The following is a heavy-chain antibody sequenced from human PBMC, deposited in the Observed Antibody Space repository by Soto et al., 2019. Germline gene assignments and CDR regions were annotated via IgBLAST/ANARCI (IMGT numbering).Heavy chain of an antibody. CDR1: GFMFNNYA. V-gene: IGHV3-23*01. CDR3: AKGLYYYDSSGYRLFDY. Sequence: LRLSCAASGFMFNNYAMSWVRQAPGKGLEWVSTVSVSGGTTFYADSLKGRFTISRDNSKKTVYLQMNRLRADDTAIYYCAKGLYYYDSSGYRLFDYWGQGTLVTVSS. J-gene: IGHJ4*02. CDR2: VSVSGGTT. D-gene: IGHD3-22*01.